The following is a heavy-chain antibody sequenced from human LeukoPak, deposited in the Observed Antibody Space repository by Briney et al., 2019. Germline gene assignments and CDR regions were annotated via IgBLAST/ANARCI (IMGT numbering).Heavy chain of an antibody. J-gene: IGHJ3*01. CDR3: ARDREEGAFDV. CDR2: IYNSGST. V-gene: IGHV4-39*07. Sequence: SETLSLTCTVSGGSISSSSYYWGWIRQPPGKGLEWIGSIYNSGSTNYNPSLKSRVTISVDTSKNQFSLKLSSVTAADTAVYYCARDREEGAFDVWGQGTMVTVSS. CDR1: GGSISSSSYY. D-gene: IGHD1-26*01.